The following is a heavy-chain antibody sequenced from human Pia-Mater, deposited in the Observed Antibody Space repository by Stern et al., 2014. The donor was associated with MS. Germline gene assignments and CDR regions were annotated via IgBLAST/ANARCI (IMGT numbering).Heavy chain of an antibody. J-gene: IGHJ5*02. Sequence: QVTLKESGPTLVKPTQTLTLTCTFSGFSLSTSGAGVTWIRQPPGKALEWLAVSYWDDEKRYSPSLKTRLNIARDTSKSQAVLTMTSMDPVDTATYYCAHLFSDASSSWFDPWGQGTLVTVSS. CDR1: GFSLSTSGAG. D-gene: IGHD6-6*01. CDR2: SYWDDEK. CDR3: AHLFSDASSSWFDP. V-gene: IGHV2-5*02.